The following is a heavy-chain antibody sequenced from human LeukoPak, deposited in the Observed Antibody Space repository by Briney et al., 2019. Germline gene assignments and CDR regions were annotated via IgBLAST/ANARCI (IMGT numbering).Heavy chain of an antibody. Sequence: PGGSLRLSCAASGFTFSGSNMNWVRQAPGKGLEWVANIKQDGSAKYYVDSVKGQFTISRDNAKNSLYLQMNSLRAEDTAVYYCAREKREWPQGDWFDPWGQGTLVTVSS. CDR2: IKQDGSAK. CDR1: GFTFSGSN. V-gene: IGHV3-7*03. J-gene: IGHJ5*02. CDR3: AREKREWPQGDWFDP. D-gene: IGHD3-3*01.